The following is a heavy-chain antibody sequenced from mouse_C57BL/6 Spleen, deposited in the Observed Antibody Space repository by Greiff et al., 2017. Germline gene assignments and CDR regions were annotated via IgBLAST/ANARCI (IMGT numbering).Heavy chain of an antibody. Sequence: VQLQQSGPELVKPGASVKMSCKASGYTFTDYNMHWVKQSPGKSLEWIGYINPNNGGISYNQKFKGKATLTVNKSSSTAYMELRSLTSEDSAVYYCAEDYYGSSSYYYAMDYWGQGTSVTVSS. D-gene: IGHD1-1*01. CDR2: INPNNGGI. CDR3: AEDYYGSSSYYYAMDY. V-gene: IGHV1-22*01. CDR1: GYTFTDYN. J-gene: IGHJ4*01.